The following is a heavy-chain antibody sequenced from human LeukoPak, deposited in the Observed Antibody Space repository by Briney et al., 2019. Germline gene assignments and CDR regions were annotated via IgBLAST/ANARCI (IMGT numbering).Heavy chain of an antibody. V-gene: IGHV4-4*07. J-gene: IGHJ3*01. CDR2: IFITGKT. D-gene: IGHD2/OR15-2a*01. CDR1: GGSISGYY. CDR3: ARSPAGNSFDA. Sequence: SETLSLTCSVTGGSISGYYWSWIRQPAGKGLEWIGRIFITGKTTYNPSLESRVTISVDKSKNQFSLELNSVSATDTAVYYCARSPAGNSFDAWGQGTVVIVSS.